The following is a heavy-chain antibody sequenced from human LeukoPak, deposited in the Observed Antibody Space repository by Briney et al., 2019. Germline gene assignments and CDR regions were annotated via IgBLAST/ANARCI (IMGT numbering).Heavy chain of an antibody. CDR2: IYYSGST. J-gene: IGHJ2*01. D-gene: IGHD3-16*01. CDR3: ARDRSRGGFFDL. Sequence: SETLSLTCTVSGGSISSYYWSWIRQPPGKGLEWIGYIYYSGSTNYNPSLKSRLTMSLDTSKNQVSLELTSVTAADTAIYYCARDRSRGGFFDLWGRGTLVTVSS. CDR1: GGSISSYY. V-gene: IGHV4-59*12.